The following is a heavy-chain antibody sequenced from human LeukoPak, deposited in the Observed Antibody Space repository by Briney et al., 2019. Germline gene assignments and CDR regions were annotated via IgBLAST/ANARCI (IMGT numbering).Heavy chain of an antibody. V-gene: IGHV4-59*08. CDR3: ARQVGSFAYDI. CDR2: IYNSGST. D-gene: IGHD1-26*01. Sequence: SETLSVSCTVSGGPISSNYRSWIRQPPGKGLEWIGYIYNSGSTNYNPSLKSRVTISVDTSKNQFSLKLNSVTAADTAVYYCARQVGSFAYDIRGQVTMVTVSS. J-gene: IGHJ3*02. CDR1: GGPISSNY.